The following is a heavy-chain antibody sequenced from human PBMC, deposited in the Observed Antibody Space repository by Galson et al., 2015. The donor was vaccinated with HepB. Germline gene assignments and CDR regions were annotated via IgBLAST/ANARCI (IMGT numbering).Heavy chain of an antibody. CDR3: ARYYGDYGFVWETTNDWYFDL. V-gene: IGHV5-51*01. Sequence: QSGAEVKKPGESLKISCRGSGSSFTSYWIGWVRQMPGKGLEWMGIIYPGDSDTRYSPSFQGQVTISADKSISTAYLQWSSLKASDTAMYYCARYYGDYGFVWETTNDWYFDLWGRGTLVTVSS. CDR2: IYPGDSDT. J-gene: IGHJ2*01. CDR1: GSSFTSYW. D-gene: IGHD4-17*01.